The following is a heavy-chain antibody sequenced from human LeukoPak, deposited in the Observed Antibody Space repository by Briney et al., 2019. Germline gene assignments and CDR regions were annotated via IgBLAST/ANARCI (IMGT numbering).Heavy chain of an antibody. Sequence: PGGSLRLSCAASGFTFSSYGRYWVRQAPGKGLEGVAAIWYDGSNKYYGDSVRGRFTISRDNSKNMLYLEMNSLRGEDTAVYCCARSLGATTDWFDPWGQGTQVIVSS. CDR3: ARSLGATTDWFDP. CDR2: IWYDGSNK. CDR1: GFTFSSYG. V-gene: IGHV3-33*01. J-gene: IGHJ5*02. D-gene: IGHD1-26*01.